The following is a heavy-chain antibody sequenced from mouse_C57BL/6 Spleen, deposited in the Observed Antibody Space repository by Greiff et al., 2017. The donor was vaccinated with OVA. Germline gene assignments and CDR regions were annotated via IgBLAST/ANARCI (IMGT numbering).Heavy chain of an antibody. V-gene: IGHV1-82*01. CDR3: ARGLYYYGHYAMDY. CDR2: IYPGDGDT. J-gene: IGHJ4*01. D-gene: IGHD1-1*01. CDR1: GYAFSSSW. Sequence: VKLVESGPELVKPGASVKISCKASGYAFSSSWMNWVKQRPGKGLEWIGRIYPGDGDTNYNGKFKGKATLTADKSSSTAYMQLSSLTSEDSAVYFCARGLYYYGHYAMDYWGQGTSVTVSS.